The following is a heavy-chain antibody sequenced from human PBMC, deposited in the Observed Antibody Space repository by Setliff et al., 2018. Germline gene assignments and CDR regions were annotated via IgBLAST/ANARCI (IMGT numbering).Heavy chain of an antibody. CDR3: ARGPGGWSSATSRYYFYMDV. CDR2: IIPIRGAA. Sequence: GASVKVSCKAFGGTFSNSAINWVRQAPGQGLEWMGGIIPIRGAADYAQKFQGKVIITADGSTSTAYMELTSLRSDDAAVYYCARGPGGWSSATSRYYFYMDVWGKGTTVTVSS. D-gene: IGHD6-19*01. J-gene: IGHJ6*03. V-gene: IGHV1-69*13. CDR1: GGTFSNSA.